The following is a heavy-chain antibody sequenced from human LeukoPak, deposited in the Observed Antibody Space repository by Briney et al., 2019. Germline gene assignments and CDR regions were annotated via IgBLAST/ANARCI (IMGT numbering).Heavy chain of an antibody. V-gene: IGHV1-2*02. J-gene: IGHJ4*02. Sequence: VSVKVSCKASGYTFTGYYMHWVRQAPGQGLEWMGWINPNRGGTNYAQKFQGRVTMTRDTSISTAYMELNRLRSDDTAVYYCARDRDYGSGIFDYWGQGTLVTLST. D-gene: IGHD3-10*01. CDR2: INPNRGGT. CDR3: ARDRDYGSGIFDY. CDR1: GYTFTGYY.